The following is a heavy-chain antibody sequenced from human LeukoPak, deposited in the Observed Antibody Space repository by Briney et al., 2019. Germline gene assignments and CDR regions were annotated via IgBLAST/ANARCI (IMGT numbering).Heavy chain of an antibody. CDR1: GGSISSYY. CDR3: ASRIAARPDSHDAFDI. D-gene: IGHD6-6*01. Sequence: PSETLSLTCTVSGGSISSYYWSWIRQPPGKGLEWIGYISYSGSTNYNPSLESRVTISVDTSKKQFSLKVSSVTAADTAVYYCASRIAARPDSHDAFDIWGQGTLVTVSS. V-gene: IGHV4-59*01. J-gene: IGHJ3*02. CDR2: ISYSGST.